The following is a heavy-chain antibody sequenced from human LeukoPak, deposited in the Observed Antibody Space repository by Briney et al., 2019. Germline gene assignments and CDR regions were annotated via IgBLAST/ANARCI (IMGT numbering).Heavy chain of an antibody. J-gene: IGHJ6*03. CDR2: IDYSGST. V-gene: IGHV4-39*01. Sequence: SETLSLTCTVSGGSISSRSYYWGWIRQPPGKGLEWIGSIDYSGSTYYNSSLKSRVTISVDTSKNHFSLKLSSVTAADTAVYYCARHKKGYYYDSSGFYSGYYYYYMDVWGKGTTVTISS. CDR1: GGSISSRSYY. CDR3: ARHKKGYYYDSSGFYSGYYYYYMDV. D-gene: IGHD3-22*01.